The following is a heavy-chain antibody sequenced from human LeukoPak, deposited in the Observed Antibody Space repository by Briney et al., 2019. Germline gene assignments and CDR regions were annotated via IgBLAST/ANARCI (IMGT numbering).Heavy chain of an antibody. D-gene: IGHD6-13*01. V-gene: IGHV4-59*11. CDR3: ARGVAAAGTYGGWVRGRYYYYYMDV. J-gene: IGHJ6*03. CDR2: IYYSGST. CDR1: GGSISSHY. Sequence: SETLSLTCTVSGGSISSHYWSWIRQPPGKGLEWIGYIYYSGSTNYNPSLKSRVTISVDTSKNQFSLKLSSVTAADTAVYYCARGVAAAGTYGGWVRGRYYYYYMDVWGKGTTVTVSS.